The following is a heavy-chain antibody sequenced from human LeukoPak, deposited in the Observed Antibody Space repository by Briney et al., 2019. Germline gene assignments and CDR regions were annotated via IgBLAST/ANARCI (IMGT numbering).Heavy chain of an antibody. D-gene: IGHD6-13*01. Sequence: SETLSLTCTVSGGSISTSNYYWGWIRQPAGKGLEWIGRIYTSGSTNYNPSLKSRVTMSVDTSKNQFSLKLSSVTAADTAVYYCARDDSSSWYDWFDPWGQGTLVTVSS. CDR2: IYTSGST. CDR1: GGSISTSNYY. J-gene: IGHJ5*02. CDR3: ARDDSSSWYDWFDP. V-gene: IGHV4-61*02.